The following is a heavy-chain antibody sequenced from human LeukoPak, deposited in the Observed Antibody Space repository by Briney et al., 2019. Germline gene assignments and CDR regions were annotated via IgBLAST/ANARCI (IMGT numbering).Heavy chain of an antibody. D-gene: IGHD1-26*01. CDR1: GFTFSSYW. Sequence: PGGSLRFSCAASGFTFSSYWMSWVRQAPGKGLEWVANIKQDGSEKYYVDSVKGRFTISRDNAKNSLYLQMNSLRAEDTAVYYCARDLAPGERGGNWFDPWGQGTLVTVSS. J-gene: IGHJ5*02. CDR3: ARDLAPGERGGNWFDP. V-gene: IGHV3-7*01. CDR2: IKQDGSEK.